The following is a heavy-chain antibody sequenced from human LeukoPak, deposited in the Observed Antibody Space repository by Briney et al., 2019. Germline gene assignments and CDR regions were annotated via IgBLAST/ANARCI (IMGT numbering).Heavy chain of an antibody. J-gene: IGHJ4*02. CDR3: ARAPAYCGGDCYPDY. Sequence: GGSLRLSCAASGFTFSSYSMNWVRQAPGKGLEWVSSISSSSSYIYYADSVKGRFTISRDNAKNSLYLQMNSLRAEDTAVYYCARAPAYCGGDCYPDYWGQGTLVTVSS. CDR2: ISSSSSYI. V-gene: IGHV3-21*04. D-gene: IGHD2-21*01. CDR1: GFTFSSYS.